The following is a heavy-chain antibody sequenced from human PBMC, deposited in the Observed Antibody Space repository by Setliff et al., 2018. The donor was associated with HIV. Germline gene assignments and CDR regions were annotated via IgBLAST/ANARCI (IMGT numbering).Heavy chain of an antibody. CDR1: GVSFSGYY. Sequence: PSETLSLTCAVYGVSFSGYYWSWIRQPPGKGLEWIGEINHRGITNYSPSLKSRVTISVDTSKNQFSLKLTSVSAADTATYFCARHARGSHDSWFAQAYSFNYWGQGVLVTVSS. D-gene: IGHD3-10*01. CDR2: INHRGIT. CDR3: ARHARGSHDSWFAQAYSFNY. V-gene: IGHV4-34*01. J-gene: IGHJ4*02.